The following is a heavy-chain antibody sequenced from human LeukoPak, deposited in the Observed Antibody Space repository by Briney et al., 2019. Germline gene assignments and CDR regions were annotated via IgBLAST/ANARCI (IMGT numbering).Heavy chain of an antibody. CDR2: ISGSGGST. Sequence: PGGSLRLSCAASGFTFSSYAMSWVRQAPGKGLEWVSAISGSGGSTYYADSVKGRFTISRDNSKNTLYLQMNSLRAEDTAVYYCAKGGMDSGSLGPLDYWGQGTLVTVSS. V-gene: IGHV3-23*01. D-gene: IGHD1-26*01. CDR3: AKGGMDSGSLGPLDY. CDR1: GFTFSSYA. J-gene: IGHJ4*02.